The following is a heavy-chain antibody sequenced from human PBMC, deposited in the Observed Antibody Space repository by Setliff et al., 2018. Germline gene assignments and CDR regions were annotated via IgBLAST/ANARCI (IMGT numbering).Heavy chain of an antibody. J-gene: IGHJ5*02. CDR2: ISAYNGNT. V-gene: IGHV1-18*01. CDR3: ASYSSSWYVSKRAFDP. CDR1: GYTFTSYG. D-gene: IGHD6-13*01. Sequence: GASVKVSCKASGYTFTSYGISWVRQAPGQGLEWLGWISAYNGNTNYAQKLQGRVTMTTDTSTSTAYMELRSLRSDDTAVYYCASYSSSWYVSKRAFDPWGQGTLVTVSS.